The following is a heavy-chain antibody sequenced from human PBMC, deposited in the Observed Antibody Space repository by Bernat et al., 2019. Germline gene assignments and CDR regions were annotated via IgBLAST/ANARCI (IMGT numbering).Heavy chain of an antibody. CDR1: GYTFTGYY. Sequence: QVQLVQSGAEVKKPGASVKVSCKASGYTFTGYYMHWVRQAPGQGLEWMGWINPNSGDTNFAQKFQGRVAMTRDTSISTAYMELSRLRSDDTAVYYCARLNVVTTSHSLDYWGQGTLVTVSS. D-gene: IGHD2-21*02. J-gene: IGHJ4*02. CDR3: ARLNVVTTSHSLDY. V-gene: IGHV1-2*02. CDR2: INPNSGDT.